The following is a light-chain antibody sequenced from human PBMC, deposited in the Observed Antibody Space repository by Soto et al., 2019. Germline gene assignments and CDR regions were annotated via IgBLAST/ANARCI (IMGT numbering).Light chain of an antibody. CDR2: DDN. V-gene: IGLV1-51*01. Sequence: QSVLTQPPSVSAAPGQKVTISCSGRSSNIGSNYVSWYQQLPGTAPKLLIYDDNKRPSRIPDRFSGSKSGTSATLGITGLQTGDEADYYSGTWDSSLSAGVFGGGTKLTVL. J-gene: IGLJ3*02. CDR3: GTWDSSLSAGV. CDR1: SSNIGSNY.